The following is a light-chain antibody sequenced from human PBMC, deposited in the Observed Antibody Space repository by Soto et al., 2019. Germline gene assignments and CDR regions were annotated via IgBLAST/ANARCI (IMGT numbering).Light chain of an antibody. Sequence: EIVLTQSPATLSLSPGERATLSCRASQSVSSYLAWYQQKPGQAPRLLIYDASNRATGIPARFSGSGSGTGSTRTIRRLPPEDFAIYYCQQRSNSIAFGQGTRLEIK. CDR3: QQRSNSIA. V-gene: IGKV3-11*01. J-gene: IGKJ5*01. CDR2: DAS. CDR1: QSVSSY.